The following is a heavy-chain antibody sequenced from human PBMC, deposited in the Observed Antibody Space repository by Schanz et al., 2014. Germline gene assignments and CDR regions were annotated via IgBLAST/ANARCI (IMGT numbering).Heavy chain of an antibody. CDR3: ARENKDYDSILNKFFHYGLDL. D-gene: IGHD3-3*02. CDR2: ISPNSGDT. CDR1: GYTFTGYH. V-gene: IGHV1-2*06. Sequence: QVQLVQSGAEVKKPGASVKVSCKASGYTFTGYHIHWLRLAPGQGLEWMGRISPNSGDTHSAQKFQGRVTMTWDRSISTANMELSRLRSDDTAVYYCARENKDYDSILNKFFHYGLDLWGQGTTVTVSS. J-gene: IGHJ6*02.